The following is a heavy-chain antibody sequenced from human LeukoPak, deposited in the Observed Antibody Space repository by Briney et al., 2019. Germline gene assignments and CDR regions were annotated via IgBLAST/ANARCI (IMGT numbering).Heavy chain of an antibody. CDR3: AKDSILGSERPKQFDY. CDR1: GFTFKTAW. J-gene: IGHJ4*02. V-gene: IGHV3-15*01. D-gene: IGHD3-3*02. CDR2: IKSKADGETF. Sequence: GGSLRLSCAASGFTFKTAWMTWVRQPPGRGLEWVGLIKSKADGETFHYAVSVRGRFTISRDDSTDTLYLQINSLRAEDTAVYYCAKDSILGSERPKQFDYWGQGTLVTVSS.